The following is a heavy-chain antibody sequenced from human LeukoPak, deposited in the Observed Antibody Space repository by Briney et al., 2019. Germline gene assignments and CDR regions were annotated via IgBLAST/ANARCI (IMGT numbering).Heavy chain of an antibody. D-gene: IGHD3-16*02. J-gene: IGHJ4*02. CDR1: AYTFTGYY. V-gene: IGHV1-2*02. CDR3: ASVLGELSFDY. Sequence: GSVKVSCKASAYTFTGYYMHWVRQAPGQGLEWMGWINPNSGCTNYAQKFQGRVTMTRDTSISTAYMELSRLRSDDTAVYYCASVLGELSFDYWGQGTLVTVSS. CDR2: INPNSGCT.